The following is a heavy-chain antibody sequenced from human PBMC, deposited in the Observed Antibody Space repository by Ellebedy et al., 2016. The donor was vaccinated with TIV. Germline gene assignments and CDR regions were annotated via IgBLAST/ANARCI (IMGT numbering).Heavy chain of an antibody. J-gene: IGHJ3*02. CDR1: GYTFTSYA. CDR3: ATDYSGELRPTDAFDI. CDR2: INAGNGNT. D-gene: IGHD1-26*01. V-gene: IGHV1-3*01. Sequence: AASVKVSCKASGYTFTSYAMHWVRQAPGQRLEWMGWINAGNGNTKYSQKFQGRVTMTEDTSTDTAYMELSSLRSEDTAVYYCATDYSGELRPTDAFDIWGQGTMVTVSS.